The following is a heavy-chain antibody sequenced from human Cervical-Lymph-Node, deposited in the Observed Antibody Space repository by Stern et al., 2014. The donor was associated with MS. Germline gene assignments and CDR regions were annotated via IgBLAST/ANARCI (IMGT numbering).Heavy chain of an antibody. Sequence: VQLLESGGGVVQPGGSLRLSCAASGFTLSTYGMHWVRQAPGKGLEWVAVISNDGSPTFYADSVKGRFTISRNNPKNTLYLQMNSLTPEDTAVYYCANKWSYLNYWGQGTLVTVSS. CDR1: GFTLSTYG. J-gene: IGHJ4*02. D-gene: IGHD2-15*01. CDR2: ISNDGSPT. CDR3: ANKWSYLNY. V-gene: IGHV3-30*18.